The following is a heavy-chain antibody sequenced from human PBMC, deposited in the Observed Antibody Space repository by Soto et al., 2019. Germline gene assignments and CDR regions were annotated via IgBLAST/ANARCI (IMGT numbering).Heavy chain of an antibody. Sequence: SLRLSCAASGFTFSSYTMNWVRQAPGKGLEWVSSISSSSSYIYYADSVKGRFTISRDNDKNSLFLQMTSLRAEDTAVYYCARDAGAAARRRTLYYWGPGTLVTVSS. CDR2: ISSSSSYI. CDR1: GFTFSSYT. D-gene: IGHD6-13*01. J-gene: IGHJ4*01. V-gene: IGHV3-21*01. CDR3: ARDAGAAARRRTLYY.